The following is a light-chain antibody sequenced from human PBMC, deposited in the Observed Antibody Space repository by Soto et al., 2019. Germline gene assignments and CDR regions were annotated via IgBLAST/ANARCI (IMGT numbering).Light chain of an antibody. CDR2: EVS. Sequence: QSALTQPASVSGSPGQSITISCTGTSSDVGGYNYVSWYQQHPGKAPQLMIYEVSDRPSGVSNRFSGSKSGNTASLTISGLQAEYEADYYCSSYTISNTLIFGGGTKLTVL. V-gene: IGLV2-14*01. CDR1: SSDVGGYNY. CDR3: SSYTISNTLI. J-gene: IGLJ2*01.